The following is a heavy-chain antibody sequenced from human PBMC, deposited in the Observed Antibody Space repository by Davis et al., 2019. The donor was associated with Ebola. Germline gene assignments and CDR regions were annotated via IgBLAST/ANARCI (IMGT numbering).Heavy chain of an antibody. CDR3: ARGWLRAGMDV. Sequence: PSETLSLTCAISGDSVSSSGAAWIWIRQSPSRGLEWLGRTYYNSKWYNDYAVSVKSRITINPDTSKNQFSLQLNSVTPEDTALYYCARGWLRAGMDVWGEGTTVTVSS. CDR2: TYYNSKWYN. CDR1: GDSVSSSGAA. D-gene: IGHD5-18*01. V-gene: IGHV6-1*01. J-gene: IGHJ6*04.